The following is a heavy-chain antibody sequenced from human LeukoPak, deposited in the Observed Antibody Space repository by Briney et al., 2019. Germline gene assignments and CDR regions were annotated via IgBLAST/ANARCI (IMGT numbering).Heavy chain of an antibody. CDR2: INHSGST. CDR3: ASTLTAGRGYFDY. V-gene: IGHV4-34*01. CDR1: GGSFSGYY. D-gene: IGHD2/OR15-2a*01. J-gene: IGHJ4*02. Sequence: SETLSLTCAVYGGSFSGYYWSWIRQPPGKGLEWIGEINHSGSTNYNPSLKSRVTMSVDTSKNQFSLKLSSVTAADTAVYYCASTLTAGRGYFDYWGQGTLVTVSS.